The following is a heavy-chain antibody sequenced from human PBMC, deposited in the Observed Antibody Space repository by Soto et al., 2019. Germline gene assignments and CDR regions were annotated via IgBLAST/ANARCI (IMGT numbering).Heavy chain of an antibody. D-gene: IGHD3-10*01. CDR2: IFQTGTT. V-gene: IGHV4-59*01. CDR1: GESMFDFS. J-gene: IGHJ4*02. CDR3: ARDPYGEFLQGGWFDF. Sequence: ETLSLICIDSGESMFDFSRSCILLAPGKGLEWIGYIFQTGTTKYKPYLKSRVTLSLDTSRNQFSLDLTSVTAADTAVYYCARDPYGEFLQGGWFDFCGQGIQVPSSS.